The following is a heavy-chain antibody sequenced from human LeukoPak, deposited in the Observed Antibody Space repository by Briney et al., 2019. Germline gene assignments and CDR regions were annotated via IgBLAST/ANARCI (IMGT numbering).Heavy chain of an antibody. CDR2: INHSGST. J-gene: IGHJ6*02. Sequence: SETLSLTCAVYGGSFSGYYWSWIRQPPGKGLEWIGEINHSGSTNYNPSLKSRVTISVDTSKNQFSLKLSSVPAADTAVYYCARSPTGYYYYYGMDVWGQGTTVTVSS. CDR3: ARSPTGYYYYYGMDV. CDR1: GGSFSGYY. V-gene: IGHV4-34*01.